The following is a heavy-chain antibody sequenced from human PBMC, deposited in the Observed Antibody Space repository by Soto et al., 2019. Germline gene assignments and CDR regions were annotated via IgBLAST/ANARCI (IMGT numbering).Heavy chain of an antibody. CDR3: ARGVTYYDFWSGYHLEPIDY. CDR1: GYTFTSYD. D-gene: IGHD3-3*01. J-gene: IGHJ4*02. CDR2: MNPNSGNT. Sequence: ASVKVSCKASGYTFTSYDINWVRQATGQGLEWMGWMNPNSGNTGYAQKFQGRVTMTRNTSISTAYMELSSLRSEDTAVYYCARGVTYYDFWSGYHLEPIDYWGQGTLVTVSS. V-gene: IGHV1-8*01.